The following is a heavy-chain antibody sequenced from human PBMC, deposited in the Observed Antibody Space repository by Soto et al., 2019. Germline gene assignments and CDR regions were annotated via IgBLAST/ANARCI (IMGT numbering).Heavy chain of an antibody. CDR3: ARDPRDGDTAMVGWFDP. Sequence: QVQLVQSGAEVKKPGASVKVSCKASGYTFTSYGISWVRQAPGQGLEWMGWISAYNGNTNNAQKLQGRATMTTDTSTSTAYMELRSLRSDDTAVYYCARDPRDGDTAMVGWFDPWGQGTLVTVSS. V-gene: IGHV1-18*04. CDR1: GYTFTSYG. CDR2: ISAYNGNT. J-gene: IGHJ5*02. D-gene: IGHD5-18*01.